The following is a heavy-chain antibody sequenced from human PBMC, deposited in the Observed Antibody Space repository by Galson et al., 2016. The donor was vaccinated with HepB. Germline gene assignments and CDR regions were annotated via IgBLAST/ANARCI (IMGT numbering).Heavy chain of an antibody. V-gene: IGHV3-48*01. CDR1: GFSFSSYS. Sequence: SLRLSCAASGFSFSSYSMNWVRQAPGKGLEWVSYISSTSSPTIYYADSAKGRFTISRDNANNSLYLQMNSLRAEDTALYYCASDHLVPLEYSSPWDSRYYYYGMDVWGQGTTVTVSS. J-gene: IGHJ6*02. CDR2: ISSTSSPTI. CDR3: ASDHLVPLEYSSPWDSRYYYYGMDV. D-gene: IGHD6-6*01.